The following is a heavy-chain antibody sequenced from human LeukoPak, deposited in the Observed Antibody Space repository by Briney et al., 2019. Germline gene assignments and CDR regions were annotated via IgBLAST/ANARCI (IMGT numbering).Heavy chain of an antibody. CDR2: IYSGGST. V-gene: IGHV3-66*01. CDR3: ARAKPTVVTPDAFDI. J-gene: IGHJ3*02. CDR1: GFTFSSNY. Sequence: GGSLRLSCAASGFTFSSNYMSWVRQAPGKGLEWVSVIYSGGSTYYADSVKGRFTISRDNSKNTLYLQMNSLRAEDTAVYYCARAKPTVVTPDAFDIWGQGTMVTVSS. D-gene: IGHD4-23*01.